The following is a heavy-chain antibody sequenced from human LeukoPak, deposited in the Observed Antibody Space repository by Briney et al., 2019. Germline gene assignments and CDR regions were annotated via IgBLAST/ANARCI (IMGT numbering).Heavy chain of an antibody. Sequence: ASVKVSCKASGYTFTGYYMHWVRQAPGQGLEWMAWINPNSGGTVYAQKFQGRVTVTRDTSINTVYMELSSLRSDDTALYYCARDLPTAYGSGTQWDIWGQGTMVTVSS. D-gene: IGHD3-10*01. CDR3: ARDLPTAYGSGTQWDI. V-gene: IGHV1-2*02. J-gene: IGHJ3*02. CDR2: INPNSGGT. CDR1: GYTFTGYY.